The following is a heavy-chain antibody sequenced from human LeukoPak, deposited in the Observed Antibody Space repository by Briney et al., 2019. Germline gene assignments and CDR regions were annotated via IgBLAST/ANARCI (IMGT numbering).Heavy chain of an antibody. CDR3: ARGAPDYILVEGTDV. Sequence: PGGSLRLSCAASGFTFSSYWMHWVRQAPGKGLVWVSRINSDGSSTSYADSVKGRFTISRDNAKNTLYLQMNSLRAEDTAVYYCARGAPDYILVEGTDVWGKGTTVTVSS. CDR1: GFTFSSYW. CDR2: INSDGSST. D-gene: IGHD4-11*01. J-gene: IGHJ6*04. V-gene: IGHV3-74*01.